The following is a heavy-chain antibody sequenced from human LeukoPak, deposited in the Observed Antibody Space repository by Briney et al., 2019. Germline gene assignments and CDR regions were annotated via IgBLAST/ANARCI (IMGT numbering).Heavy chain of an antibody. CDR2: ISWNSGSI. D-gene: IGHD5-18*01. CDR1: GFTLDDYA. CDR3: AKDNSYGYLDYFDY. V-gene: IGHV3-9*01. J-gene: IGHJ4*02. Sequence: GRSLRLSCAASGFTLDDYAMHWVRQAPGKGLEWVSGISWNSGSIGYADSVKGRFTISRDNAKNSLYLQMNSLRAEDTALYYCAKDNSYGYLDYFDYWGQGTLVTVSS.